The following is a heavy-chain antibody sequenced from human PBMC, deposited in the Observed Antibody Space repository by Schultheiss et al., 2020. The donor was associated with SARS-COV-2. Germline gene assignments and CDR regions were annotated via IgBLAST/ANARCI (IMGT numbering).Heavy chain of an antibody. CDR1: GFTFSDYA. CDR3: AKDWYSGSYRYFDY. J-gene: IGHJ4*02. CDR2: ISYDGSNK. Sequence: GESLKISCAASGFTFSDYAMYWVRQAPGKGLEWVAVISYDGSNKYYADSVKGRFTISRDNSKNTLYLQMNSLRAEDTAVYYCAKDWYSGSYRYFDYWGQGTLVTVSS. V-gene: IGHV3-30*18. D-gene: IGHD1-26*01.